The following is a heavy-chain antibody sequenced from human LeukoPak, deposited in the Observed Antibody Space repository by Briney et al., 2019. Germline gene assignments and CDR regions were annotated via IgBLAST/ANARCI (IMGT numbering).Heavy chain of an antibody. J-gene: IGHJ4*02. V-gene: IGHV4-31*02. CDR3: ARGGGYSYGPFDY. Sequence: GYIYYSGSTYYNPSLKSRVTVSVDTSKNQFSLKLSSVTAADTAVYYCARGGGYSYGPFDYWGQGTLVTVSS. CDR2: IYYSGST. D-gene: IGHD5-18*01.